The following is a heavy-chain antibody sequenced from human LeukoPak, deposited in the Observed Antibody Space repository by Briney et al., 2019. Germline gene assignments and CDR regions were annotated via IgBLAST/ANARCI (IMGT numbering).Heavy chain of an antibody. CDR3: ARAEHYYYDTSAYHTVTPREFDP. CDR1: GFTFSSYE. Sequence: GGSLRLSCAASGFTFSSYEMNWVRQAPGKGLEWVSYITSSGSTIYYADSVKGRFTISRDNAKNSLYLQMNSMRDEDTAVYYCARAEHYYYDTSAYHTVTPREFDPWGQGTLVIVSS. D-gene: IGHD3-22*01. V-gene: IGHV3-48*03. CDR2: ITSSGSTI. J-gene: IGHJ5*02.